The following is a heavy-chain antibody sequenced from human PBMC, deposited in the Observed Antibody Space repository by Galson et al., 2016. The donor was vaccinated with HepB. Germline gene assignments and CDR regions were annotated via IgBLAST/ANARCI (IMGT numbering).Heavy chain of an antibody. CDR3: ARLDTTLVLNDY. CDR1: GYTFDTFG. CDR2: ISVYNGYT. D-gene: IGHD5-18*01. Sequence: SVKVSCKASGYTFDTFGISWVRQAPGQGLEWMGWISVYNGYTNYAQKFRDRVTMTTGTSTNTAYLELKSLTSDDTALDYCARLDTTLVLNDYWGQGTLVTVSS. J-gene: IGHJ4*02. V-gene: IGHV1-18*04.